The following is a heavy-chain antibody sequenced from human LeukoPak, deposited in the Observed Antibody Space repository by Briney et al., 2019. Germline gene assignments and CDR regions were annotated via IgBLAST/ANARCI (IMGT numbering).Heavy chain of an antibody. Sequence: PGRSLRLSCAASGFTFDDYAMHWVRHAPGKGGGWGSGISWNSGSIVYADCVKGRFNIYRDKGKNYLCEQMNSQRAGDVGLYSCASQKLGYCSGGSCYGDAFDIWGQGTMVTVSS. CDR2: ISWNSGSI. V-gene: IGHV3-9*03. D-gene: IGHD2-15*01. J-gene: IGHJ3*02. CDR3: ASQKLGYCSGGSCYGDAFDI. CDR1: GFTFDDYA.